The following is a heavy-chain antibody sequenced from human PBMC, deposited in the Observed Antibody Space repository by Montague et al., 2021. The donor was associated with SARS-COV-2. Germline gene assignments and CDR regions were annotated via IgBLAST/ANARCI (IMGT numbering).Heavy chain of an antibody. CDR2: VNQSGTT. V-gene: IGHV4-34*01. J-gene: IGHJ3*02. Sequence: SETLSLTCAISGGSFSNYYWSWIRQPPGKGLEWIGEVNQSGTTIYNPSVKSGVTISEDTSKNQFYLRLNSVTAADTAVYYCARGRRAVVVPGAGPAARAFDIWGQGTMVTVSS. CDR3: ARGRRAVVVPGAGPAARAFDI. D-gene: IGHD2-2*01. CDR1: GGSFSNYY.